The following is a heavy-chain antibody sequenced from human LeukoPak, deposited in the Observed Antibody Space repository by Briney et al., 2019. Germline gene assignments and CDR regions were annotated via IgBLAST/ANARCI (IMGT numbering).Heavy chain of an antibody. D-gene: IGHD3-22*01. CDR1: GFTFSSYA. CDR3: ARSDYYDSSPLDY. Sequence: GGSLRLSCAASGFTFSSYAMHWVRQAPGKGLEWVAVISYDGSNKYYADSVKGRFTISRDNSKNTLYLQMNSLRAEGTAVYYCARSDYYDSSPLDYWGQGTLVTVSS. V-gene: IGHV3-30-3*01. J-gene: IGHJ4*02. CDR2: ISYDGSNK.